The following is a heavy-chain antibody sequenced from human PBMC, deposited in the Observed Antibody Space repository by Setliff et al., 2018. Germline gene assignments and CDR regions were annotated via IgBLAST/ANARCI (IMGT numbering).Heavy chain of an antibody. Sequence: PSETLSLTCTVSGGSISSAPYYWSWIRQPAGKGPEWIGHIYTSWSSNYNPSLKGRATLSIDASKRQFSLKLTSVTAADTAVYYCARMSGFLYMDVWGKGTTVTVSS. CDR2: IYTSWSS. D-gene: IGHD3-3*01. V-gene: IGHV4-61*09. CDR3: ARMSGFLYMDV. J-gene: IGHJ6*03. CDR1: GGSISSAPYY.